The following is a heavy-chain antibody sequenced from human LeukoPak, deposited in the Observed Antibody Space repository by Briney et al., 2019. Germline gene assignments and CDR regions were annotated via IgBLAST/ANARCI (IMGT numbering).Heavy chain of an antibody. D-gene: IGHD6-19*01. CDR2: ISSSDTYT. CDR1: GFTFSDYY. J-gene: IGHJ4*02. V-gene: IGHV3-11*06. Sequence: GGSLRLSCAASGFTFSDYYMSWIRQAPGKGLEWVSYISSSDTYTNYADSVKGRFTISRDNAKNSLYLLMNSLRAEDTAVYYCARGPYSSGSSADYWGQGTLVTVSS. CDR3: ARGPYSSGSSADY.